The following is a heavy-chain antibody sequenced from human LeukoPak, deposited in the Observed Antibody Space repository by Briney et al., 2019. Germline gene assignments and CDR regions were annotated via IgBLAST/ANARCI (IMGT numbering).Heavy chain of an antibody. CDR3: ARDQGISGWYAFDI. CDR2: IYYSGST. J-gene: IGHJ3*02. V-gene: IGHV4-31*03. Sequence: PSETLSLTCTVSGGSIGSGGYYWSWIRQHPGKGLEWIGYIYYSGSTYYNPSLKSRVTISVDTSKNQFSLKLSSVTAADTAVYYCARDQGISGWYAFDIWGQGTMVTVSS. CDR1: GGSIGSGGYY. D-gene: IGHD6-13*01.